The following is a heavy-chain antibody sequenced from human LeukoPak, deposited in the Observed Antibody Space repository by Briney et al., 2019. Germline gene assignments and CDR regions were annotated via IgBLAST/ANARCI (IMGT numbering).Heavy chain of an antibody. Sequence: GALRLSCAASGFTFSDYYMGWIRQAPGKGLEWLSYISGSSNYINYADSVRGRFTVSRDNAKNSLYLQMNSLRAEDTAVYYCARDLITGTFDYWGQGTLVTVSS. CDR2: ISGSSNYI. V-gene: IGHV3-11*05. D-gene: IGHD1-7*01. CDR1: GFTFSDYY. CDR3: ARDLITGTFDY. J-gene: IGHJ4*02.